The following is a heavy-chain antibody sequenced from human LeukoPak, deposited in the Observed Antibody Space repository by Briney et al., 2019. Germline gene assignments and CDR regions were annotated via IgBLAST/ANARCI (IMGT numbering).Heavy chain of an antibody. CDR1: GGSISSSSYY. D-gene: IGHD3-22*01. Sequence: SETLSLTCTVSGGSISSSSYYWGWIRQPPGKGLEWIGSIYYSGSTYYNPSLKSRVTISVDTSKNQFSLKLSSVTAADTAVYYCAAYYYDSSGYYQFFDYWGQGTLVTVSS. CDR3: AAYYYDSSGYYQFFDY. J-gene: IGHJ4*02. V-gene: IGHV4-39*07. CDR2: IYYSGST.